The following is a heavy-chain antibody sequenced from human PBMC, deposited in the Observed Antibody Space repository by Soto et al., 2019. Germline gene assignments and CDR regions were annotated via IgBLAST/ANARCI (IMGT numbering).Heavy chain of an antibody. D-gene: IGHD3-10*01. CDR2: INGYNGDT. Sequence: QVQLVQSGAEMRKTGASVKVSCKTSGYDFISFGISWVRQAPGQGLEWMAWINGYNGDTYIAQKVQGRVTLTTDTSPSKGYMEPRGLRSEGQAVYYCAKDGWLAQAGFWGQG. J-gene: IGHJ4*01. CDR1: GYDFISFG. CDR3: AKDGWLAQAGF. V-gene: IGHV1-18*04.